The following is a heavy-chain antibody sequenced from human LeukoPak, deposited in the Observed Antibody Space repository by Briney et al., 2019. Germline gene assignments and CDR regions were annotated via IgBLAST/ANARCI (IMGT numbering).Heavy chain of an antibody. CDR3: AKDYDSSGYYYWDY. D-gene: IGHD3-22*01. CDR2: ISWNSGSI. V-gene: IGHV3-9*01. J-gene: IGHJ4*02. CDR1: GFTFDDYA. Sequence: GGSLRLSCAASGFTFDDYAMHWVRQAPGKGLEWVSGISWNSGSIGYADSVKGRFTISRDNAKNSLYLQMNSLRAEDTALYYCAKDYDSSGYYYWDYWGQGTLVTVSS.